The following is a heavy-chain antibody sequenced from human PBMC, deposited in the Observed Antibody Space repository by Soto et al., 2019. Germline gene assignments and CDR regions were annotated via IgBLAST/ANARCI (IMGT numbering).Heavy chain of an antibody. Sequence: EVQLVESGGGLVQPGRSLRLSCEVSGYAVNYMSWVRQAPGKGLEWLSVIYSGGSTYYADSVRGRFIISRDKSKNTLYLQMNSLRVEDTALYYCAIDGSDHWGQGTLVTVSS. V-gene: IGHV3-66*01. D-gene: IGHD2-2*03. CDR1: GYAVNY. J-gene: IGHJ4*02. CDR3: AIDGSDH. CDR2: IYSGGST.